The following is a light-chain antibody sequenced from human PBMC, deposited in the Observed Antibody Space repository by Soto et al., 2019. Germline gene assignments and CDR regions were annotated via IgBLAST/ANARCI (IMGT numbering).Light chain of an antibody. CDR2: DVS. CDR1: GSDVGGYNY. V-gene: IGLV2-11*01. Sequence: QSALTQPRSVSGSPGQSVTISCTGTGSDVGGYNYVSWYQQHPGKAPKLMIYDVSKRPSGVPDRFSGSKSGNTASLTISGLQAEDEADYYCCSYAGSYLWVFGGGTKLTVL. CDR3: CSYAGSYLWV. J-gene: IGLJ3*02.